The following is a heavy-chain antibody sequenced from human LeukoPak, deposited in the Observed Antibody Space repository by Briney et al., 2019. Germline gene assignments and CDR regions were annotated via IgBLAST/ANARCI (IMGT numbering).Heavy chain of an antibody. J-gene: IGHJ3*02. CDR1: DYYINNGYY. V-gene: IGHV4-38-2*01. D-gene: IGHD3-22*01. Sequence: SETLSLTCRVSDYYINNGYYWGWIRQPPGKGLEWIGSIYHSGNTYYNPSLKSRVTISVDTSKNQFSLKLSSVTAADTAMYYCARHDSSGPYNAFDIWGQGTMVTVSS. CDR3: ARHDSSGPYNAFDI. CDR2: IYHSGNT.